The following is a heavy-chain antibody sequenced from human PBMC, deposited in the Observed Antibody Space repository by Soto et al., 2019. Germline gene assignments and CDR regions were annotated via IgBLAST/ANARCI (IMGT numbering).Heavy chain of an antibody. CDR3: ASYYDSSGPDAFDI. Sequence: GASVKVSCKASGGTFSSYAISWVRQAPGQGLEWMGGIIPIFGTANYAQKFQGRVTITADESTSTAYMELSSLRSEDTAVYYCASYYDSSGPDAFDIWGQGTIVTVS. CDR1: GGTFSSYA. J-gene: IGHJ3*02. D-gene: IGHD3-22*01. V-gene: IGHV1-69*13. CDR2: IIPIFGTA.